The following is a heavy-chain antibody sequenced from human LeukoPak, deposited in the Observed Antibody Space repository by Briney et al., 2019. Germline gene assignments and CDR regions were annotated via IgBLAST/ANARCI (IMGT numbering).Heavy chain of an antibody. CDR1: GGSISSYY. J-gene: IGHJ4*02. Sequence: PSETLSLTCTVSGGSISSYYWSWIRQPPGKGLEWIGYIYYSGSTNYNPSLKSRVTISVDTSKNQFSLKLSSVTAADTAVYYCARRARGYCSSTSCYPFDYWGQGTLVTVSS. V-gene: IGHV4-59*12. D-gene: IGHD2-2*01. CDR2: IYYSGST. CDR3: ARRARGYCSSTSCYPFDY.